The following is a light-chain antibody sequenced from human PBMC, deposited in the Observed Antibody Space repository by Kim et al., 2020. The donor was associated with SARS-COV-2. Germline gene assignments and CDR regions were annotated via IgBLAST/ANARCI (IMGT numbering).Light chain of an antibody. V-gene: IGKV3-20*01. Sequence: EIVLMQSPGTLSLSPGERATLSCRTSPSVSSIYLAWYQQQPGQAPSLLIYGASSRATGIPDRFIGSGSGTDFTLTISRLEPEDFAVYYCQQHGPSPWTFGQGTKVDIK. CDR1: PSVSSIY. CDR3: QQHGPSPWT. J-gene: IGKJ1*01. CDR2: GAS.